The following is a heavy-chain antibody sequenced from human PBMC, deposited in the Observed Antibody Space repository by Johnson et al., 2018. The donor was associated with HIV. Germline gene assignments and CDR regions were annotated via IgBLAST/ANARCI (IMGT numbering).Heavy chain of an antibody. V-gene: IGHV3-30*02. CDR1: GFTISSNY. CDR2: IRYDGSTK. Sequence: QVQLVESGGGVVQPGRSLRLSCAASGFTISSNYMSWVRQAPGKGLEWVAFIRYDGSTKYYADSVKARFTISRDNSKNTLYLQMNSLRAEDTAVYYCARESDILTGYPNAFDIWGQGTMVTVSS. D-gene: IGHD3-9*01. CDR3: ARESDILTGYPNAFDI. J-gene: IGHJ3*02.